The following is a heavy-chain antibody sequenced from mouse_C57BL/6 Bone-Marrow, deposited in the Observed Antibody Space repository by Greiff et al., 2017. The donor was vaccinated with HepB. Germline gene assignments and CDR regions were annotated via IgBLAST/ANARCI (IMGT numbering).Heavy chain of an antibody. V-gene: IGHV14-3*01. D-gene: IGHD1-1*01. CDR3: ARGGGITTVVAPYWYFDV. CDR2: IDPANGNN. Sequence: VQLQQSVAELVRPGASVKLSCTASGFNIKNTYMHWVKQRTEQGLEWIGRIDPANGNNKYAPKFQGKATITADTSSNTAYLQLSSLTSEDTAIYYCARGGGITTVVAPYWYFDVWGTGTTVTVSS. J-gene: IGHJ1*03. CDR1: GFNIKNTY.